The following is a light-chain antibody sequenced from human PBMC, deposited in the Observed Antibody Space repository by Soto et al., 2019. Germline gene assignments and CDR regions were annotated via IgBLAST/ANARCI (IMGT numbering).Light chain of an antibody. CDR1: QSISSY. CDR2: AAS. J-gene: IGKJ1*01. Sequence: DIHITQSPSSLSASVGDRVTITCRASQSISSYLNLYQQKPGKAPKLLIYAASSLQSGVPSRFSGSGSGTDFTLTISSLQPEDFATYYCQQSYSTPRTFGQGTKVDTK. CDR3: QQSYSTPRT. V-gene: IGKV1-39*01.